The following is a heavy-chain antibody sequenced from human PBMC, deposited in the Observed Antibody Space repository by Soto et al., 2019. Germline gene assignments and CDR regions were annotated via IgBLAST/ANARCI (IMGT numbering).Heavy chain of an antibody. J-gene: IGHJ4*02. Sequence: QVQLVESGGGVVQPGRSLRLSCAASGFTFSSYGMHWVRQAPGKGLEWVAVIWYDGSNKYYADSVKGRFTISRDNSKNTLYLQMNSLRAEDTAVYYCARERGSSSQNGELGLDYWGQGTLVTVSS. V-gene: IGHV3-33*01. CDR3: ARERGSSSQNGELGLDY. CDR1: GFTFSSYG. D-gene: IGHD6-13*01. CDR2: IWYDGSNK.